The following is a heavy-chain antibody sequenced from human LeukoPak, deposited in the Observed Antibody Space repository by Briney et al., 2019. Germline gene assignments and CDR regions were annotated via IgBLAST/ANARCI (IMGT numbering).Heavy chain of an antibody. Sequence: SEKVSCKASGGTFSSYAISWVRQAPGQGLEWMGGIIPVFGTANYAQKFQGRVTITADESTSTAYMELSSLRSEDTAVYYCARDWRPSYGSGTGYYGMDVWGQGTTVTVS. D-gene: IGHD3-10*01. CDR3: ARDWRPSYGSGTGYYGMDV. CDR2: IIPVFGTA. CDR1: GGTFSSYA. J-gene: IGHJ6*02. V-gene: IGHV1-69*01.